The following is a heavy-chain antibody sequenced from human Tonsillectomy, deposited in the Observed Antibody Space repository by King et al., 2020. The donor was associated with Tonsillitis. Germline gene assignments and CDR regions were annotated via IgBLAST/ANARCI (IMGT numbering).Heavy chain of an antibody. J-gene: IGHJ5*02. CDR1: GGSISSYY. D-gene: IGHD6-6*01. V-gene: IGHV4-59*01. CDR3: AGGAARPSNWFDP. Sequence: QLQESGPGLVKPSETLSLTCTVSGGSISSYYWSWIRQPPGKGLEWIGYIYYSGSTNYNPSLKSRVTISVDTSKNQFSLKLSSVTAADTAVYYCAGGAARPSNWFDPWGQGTLVTVSS. CDR2: IYYSGST.